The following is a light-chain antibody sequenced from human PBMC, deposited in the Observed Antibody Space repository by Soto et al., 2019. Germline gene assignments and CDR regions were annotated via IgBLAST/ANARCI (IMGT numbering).Light chain of an antibody. J-gene: IGLJ2*01. CDR2: LEGSGSY. Sequence: QLVLTQSSSASASLGSSVKLTCTLSSGHTSSIIAWHQQQPGKAPRYWMKLEGSGSYNKGSGVPDRFSGSSSGADRYLTISNLQSEDEADYYCETWDSNSHVLFGGGTKVTVL. CDR1: SGHTSSI. CDR3: ETWDSNSHVL. V-gene: IGLV4-60*03.